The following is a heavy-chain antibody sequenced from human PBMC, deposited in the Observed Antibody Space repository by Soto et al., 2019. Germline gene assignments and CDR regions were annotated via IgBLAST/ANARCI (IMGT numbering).Heavy chain of an antibody. V-gene: IGHV3-30-3*01. CDR3: ARALNYDYVWGSYRYSLDDAFDI. CDR2: ISYDGSNK. Sequence: QVQLVESGGGVVQPGRSLRLSCAASGFTFSSYAMHWVRQAPGKGLEWVAVISYDGSNKYYADSVKGRFTISSDNSKNTLYLQMNSLRAEDTAVYYCARALNYDYVWGSYRYSLDDAFDIWGQGTMVTVSS. J-gene: IGHJ3*02. D-gene: IGHD3-16*02. CDR1: GFTFSSYA.